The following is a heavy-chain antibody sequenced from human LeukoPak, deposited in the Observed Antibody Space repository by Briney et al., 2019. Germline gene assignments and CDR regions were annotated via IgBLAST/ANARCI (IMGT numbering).Heavy chain of an antibody. Sequence: GGSLRLSCAASGFTFSSYSMNWVRQAPGKGLEWVSSISSSSSYIYYAGSVKGRFTISRDNAKNSLYLQMNSLRAEDTAVYYCARAVMATIPIDYWGQGTLVTVSS. CDR1: GFTFSSYS. J-gene: IGHJ4*02. CDR3: ARAVMATIPIDY. V-gene: IGHV3-21*01. D-gene: IGHD5-12*01. CDR2: ISSSSSYI.